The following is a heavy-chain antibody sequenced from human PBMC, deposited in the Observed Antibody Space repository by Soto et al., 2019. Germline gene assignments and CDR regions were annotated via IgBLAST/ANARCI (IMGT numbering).Heavy chain of an antibody. D-gene: IGHD3-9*01. CDR3: ARAHYDILTGYPTHAFDI. CDR2: IYYTGRT. Sequence: SETLSLTCTVSGVSVSSGDYYWSWIRQPPGKGLEWIGYIYYTGRTYYNPSLKSRVIISVDTSKNQYSLKLSSVTAAEKAVYYCARAHYDILTGYPTHAFDIWGQGTMVTVSS. J-gene: IGHJ3*02. V-gene: IGHV4-30-4*01. CDR1: GVSVSSGDYY.